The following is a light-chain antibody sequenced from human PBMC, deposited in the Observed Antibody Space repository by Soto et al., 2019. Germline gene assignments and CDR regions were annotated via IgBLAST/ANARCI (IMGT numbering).Light chain of an antibody. CDR3: ETWDGNTRV. CDR1: SGHRTYI. J-gene: IGLJ3*02. V-gene: IGLV4-60*02. CDR2: LEGSGSY. Sequence: QPVLTQSSSASASLGSSVKLTCTLSSGHRTYIIAWHQQQPGKAPRYLMKLEGSGSYNKGSEVPDRFSGSSSGADRYLTISNLQFEDEADYYCETWDGNTRVFGGGTKLTVL.